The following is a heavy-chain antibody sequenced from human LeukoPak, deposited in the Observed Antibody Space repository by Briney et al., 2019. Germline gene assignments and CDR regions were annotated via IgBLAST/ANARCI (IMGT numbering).Heavy chain of an antibody. D-gene: IGHD6-6*01. CDR2: INHSGST. V-gene: IGHV4-34*01. Sequence: SETLSLTCAVYGGSFSGYYWTWIRQPPGKGLEWIGEINHSGSTNYNPSLKSRVTISVDTSKNQFSLKLSSVTAADTAVYYCARGRPWFDPWGQGTLVTVSS. CDR3: ARGRPWFDP. CDR1: GGSFSGYY. J-gene: IGHJ5*02.